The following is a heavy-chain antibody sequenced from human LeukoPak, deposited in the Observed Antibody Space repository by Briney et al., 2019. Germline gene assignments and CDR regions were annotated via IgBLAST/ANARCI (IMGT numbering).Heavy chain of an antibody. CDR3: ARNYYDSNGYYQNWFDP. CDR1: GYTFTGYY. J-gene: IGHJ5*02. Sequence: ASVKVSCKASGYTFTGYYMHWVRQAPGQGLEWMGWINPNSGGTNYAQKFQGRVTMTRDTSISTAYMELSRLRSDDTAVYYCARNYYDSNGYYQNWFDPWGQGTLVTVSS. D-gene: IGHD3-22*01. CDR2: INPNSGGT. V-gene: IGHV1-2*02.